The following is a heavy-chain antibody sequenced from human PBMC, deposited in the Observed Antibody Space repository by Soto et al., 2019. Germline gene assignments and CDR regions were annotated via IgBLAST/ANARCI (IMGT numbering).Heavy chain of an antibody. D-gene: IGHD4-17*01. CDR1: GYTFTGYY. J-gene: IGHJ4*02. Sequence: ASVKVSCKASGYTFTGYYMHWVRQAPGQGLEWMGWISANNGGTNYAQKLQGRVTMTTDTSTSTAYMELRSLRSDDTAVYYCARDYGDPPTYYWGQGTLVTVSS. CDR3: ARDYGDPPTYY. CDR2: ISANNGGT. V-gene: IGHV1-18*04.